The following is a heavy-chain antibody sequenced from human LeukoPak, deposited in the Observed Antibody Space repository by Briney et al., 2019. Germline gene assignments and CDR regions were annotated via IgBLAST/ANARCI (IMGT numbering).Heavy chain of an antibody. CDR2: INHSGST. CDR3: ARGQAVAAVYNWFDP. V-gene: IGHV4-34*01. CDR1: GGSFSGYY. Sequence: SETLSLTCAVYGGSFSGYYLSWIRQPPGKGLEWIGEINHSGSTNYNPSLKSRVTISVDTSKNQFSLKLSSVTAADTAVYYCARGQAVAAVYNWFDPWGQGTLVTVSS. D-gene: IGHD6-19*01. J-gene: IGHJ5*02.